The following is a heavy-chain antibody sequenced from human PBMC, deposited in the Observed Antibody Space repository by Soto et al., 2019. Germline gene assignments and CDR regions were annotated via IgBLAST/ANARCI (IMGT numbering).Heavy chain of an antibody. CDR2: TYYRSEWFN. CDR1: GDSVSSNSAG. J-gene: IGHJ4*01. Sequence: SQTLSRTCAISGDSVSSNSAGWNWIRQSPSRGLEWLGRTYYRSEWFNEYAVSVKSRITINPDTSRNQISLQLNSVTPEDTAIYKCDRDIDLAHGGRGTQLTVSS. CDR3: DRDIDLAH. D-gene: IGHD3-10*01. V-gene: IGHV6-1*01.